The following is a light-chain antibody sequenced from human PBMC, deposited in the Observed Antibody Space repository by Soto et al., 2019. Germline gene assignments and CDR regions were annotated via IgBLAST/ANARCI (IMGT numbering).Light chain of an antibody. Sequence: QSVLTQPPSVSGDPGQRVTISCTGSSSNIGAGYDVHWYQQLPGTAPKLLIYGNNNRPSGVPDRFSGSKSGTSASLAITGLQAEDEADYYCQSYDSSLSGSLFGGGTKVTVL. J-gene: IGLJ2*01. CDR3: QSYDSSLSGSL. CDR1: SSNIGAGYD. V-gene: IGLV1-40*01. CDR2: GNN.